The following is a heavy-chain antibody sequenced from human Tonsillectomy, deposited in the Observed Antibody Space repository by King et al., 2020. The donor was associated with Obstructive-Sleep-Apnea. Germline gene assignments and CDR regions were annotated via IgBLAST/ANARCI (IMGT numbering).Heavy chain of an antibody. D-gene: IGHD6-13*01. CDR3: VRAAAGISDY. J-gene: IGHJ4*02. CDR1: GFTFSDHY. Sequence: VQLVESGGGLVQPGGSLRLSCAASGFTFSDHYMDWVRQAPGKGLEWVGRIGNKANSYTTEYAASVKGRFTISRDDSKNSLSLQMNSLKTEDTAVYYCVRAAAGISDYWGQGTLVTVSS. CDR2: IGNKANSYTT. V-gene: IGHV3-72*01.